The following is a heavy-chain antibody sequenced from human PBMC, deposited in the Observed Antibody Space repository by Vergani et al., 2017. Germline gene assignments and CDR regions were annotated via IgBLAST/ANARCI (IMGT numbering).Heavy chain of an antibody. CDR2: IYYSGST. CDR3: ARGRGGYYYYMDV. J-gene: IGHJ6*03. Sequence: QVQLQQWGPGLLKPSETLSLTCAVYGGSLSGYYWSWIRQPPGKGLEWIGYIYYSGSTNYNPSLKSRVTISVDTSKNQFSLKLSSVTAADTAVYYCARGRGGYYYYMDVWGKGTTVTVSS. V-gene: IGHV4-34*11. CDR1: GGSLSGYY. D-gene: IGHD3-16*01.